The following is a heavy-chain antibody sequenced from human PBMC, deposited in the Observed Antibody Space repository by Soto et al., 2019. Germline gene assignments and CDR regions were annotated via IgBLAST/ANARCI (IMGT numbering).Heavy chain of an antibody. CDR1: GSTFSRHS. CDR3: AKPVGYYDSSDY. J-gene: IGHJ4*02. CDR2: ITGSSSFM. V-gene: IGHV3-21*01. Sequence: PGGSLRLSCAASGSTFSRHSMNWVRQAPGKGLEWVASITGSSSFMYYADSVKGRFTISRDNAKNSLYLQMNSLRAEDTAVYYCAKPVGYYDSSDYWGQGTPVTVSS. D-gene: IGHD3-22*01.